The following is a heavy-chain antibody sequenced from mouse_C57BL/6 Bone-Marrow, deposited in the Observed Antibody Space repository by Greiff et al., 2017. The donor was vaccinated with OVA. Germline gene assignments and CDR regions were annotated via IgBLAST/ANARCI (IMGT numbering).Heavy chain of an antibody. V-gene: IGHV2-6-2*01. Sequence: LMAPSQSLSITCTVSGFSLTSYGVHWVRQPPGKGLEWLVVIWSDGSTTYNSALKSRLSISKDNSKSQVFLKMNSLQTDDTAMYYCARHDDYPYYAMDYWGQGTSVTVSS. CDR2: IWSDGST. D-gene: IGHD2-4*01. CDR3: ARHDDYPYYAMDY. J-gene: IGHJ4*01. CDR1: GFSLTSYG.